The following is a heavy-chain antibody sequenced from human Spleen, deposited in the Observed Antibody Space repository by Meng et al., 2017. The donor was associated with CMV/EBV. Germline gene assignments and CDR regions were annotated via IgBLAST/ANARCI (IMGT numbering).Heavy chain of an antibody. D-gene: IGHD2-2*01. CDR2: ISYDGSNK. V-gene: IGHV3-30*04. J-gene: IGHJ4*02. CDR3: ARGDFVAASAASHHLDF. Sequence: GGSLRLSCAASGFTFSSYAMHWVRQAPGKGLEWVAVISYDGSNKYYADSVKGRFTISRDNAKNSLYLQLNSLRAEDTAVYYCARGDFVAASAASHHLDFWGQGTLVTVSS. CDR1: GFTFSSYA.